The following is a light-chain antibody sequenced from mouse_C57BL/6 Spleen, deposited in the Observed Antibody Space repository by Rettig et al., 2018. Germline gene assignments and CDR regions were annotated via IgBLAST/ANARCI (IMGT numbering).Light chain of an antibody. CDR2: GTS. CDR1: SSVSY. CDR3: QQRSSYPFT. J-gene: IGKJ4*01. Sequence: QIVLTQSPALMSASPGEKVTITCSASSSVSYMHWFQQKPGTSPKLWIYGTSNLASGVPARFSGSGSGTSYSLTISRMEAEDAATYYCQQRSSYPFTFG. V-gene: IGKV4-57*01.